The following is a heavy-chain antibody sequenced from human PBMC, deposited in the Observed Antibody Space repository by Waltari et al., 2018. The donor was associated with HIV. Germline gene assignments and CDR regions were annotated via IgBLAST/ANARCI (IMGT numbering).Heavy chain of an antibody. CDR2: FDPEDGET. CDR3: ATLYGSGGFAYAFDI. J-gene: IGHJ3*02. V-gene: IGHV1-24*01. D-gene: IGHD3-10*01. CDR1: GYTLPALS. Sequence: QVQLVQSGAEVKKPGASAKVSCKVSGYTLPALSMHWVRQAPGKGLEWMGGFDPEDGETIYAQKFQGRVTMTEDTSTDTAYMELSSLRSEDTAVYYCATLYGSGGFAYAFDIWGQGTMVTVSS.